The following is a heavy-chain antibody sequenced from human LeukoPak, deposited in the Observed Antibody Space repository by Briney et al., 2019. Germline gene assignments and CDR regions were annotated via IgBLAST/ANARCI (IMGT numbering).Heavy chain of an antibody. J-gene: IGHJ4*02. CDR1: GGSISSGSYY. CDR2: IYTSGST. V-gene: IGHV4-61*02. Sequence: PSETLSLTCTVSGGSISSGSYYWSWIRQPPGKGLEWIGRIYTSGSTNYNPSLKSRVTISVDTSKNQFSLKLSSVTAADTAVYYCARGGDYGDFDYWGQGTLVTVSS. CDR3: ARGGDYGDFDY. D-gene: IGHD4-17*01.